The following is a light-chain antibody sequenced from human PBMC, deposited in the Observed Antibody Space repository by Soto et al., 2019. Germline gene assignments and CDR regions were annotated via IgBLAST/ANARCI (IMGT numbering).Light chain of an antibody. CDR1: SSDLSIYNY. CDR2: QVT. Sequence: SPLSPPASVCGSPGQSVPISCTGTSSDLSIYNYVSWYQQQPGKAPKLMIYQVTNRPSGVSNRFSGSRSGNTASLTISGLQAQDEADYYCSSYTDSSNYVFGTGTTVTV. V-gene: IGLV2-14*01. CDR3: SSYTDSSNYV. J-gene: IGLJ1*01.